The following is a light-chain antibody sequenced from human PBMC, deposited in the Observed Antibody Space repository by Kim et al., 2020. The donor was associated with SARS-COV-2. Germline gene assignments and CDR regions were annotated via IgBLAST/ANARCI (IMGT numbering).Light chain of an antibody. J-gene: IGKJ4*01. Sequence: AIRMTQSPSSFSASTGDRVTITCRASQGISSYLAWYQQKPWKAPKLLIYAASTLQSGVPSRFSGSGSGTDFTLTISCLQSEDFATYYCQQYYSYPLTFGGGTKVDI. CDR1: QGISSY. CDR2: AAS. CDR3: QQYYSYPLT. V-gene: IGKV1-8*01.